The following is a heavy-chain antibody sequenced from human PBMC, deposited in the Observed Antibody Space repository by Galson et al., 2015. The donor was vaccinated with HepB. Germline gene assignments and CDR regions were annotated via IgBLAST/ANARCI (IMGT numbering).Heavy chain of an antibody. V-gene: IGHV3-33*05. J-gene: IGHJ4*02. CDR3: ARVGIPGAMFDADY. CDR2: MTFDGYNK. Sequence: LRLSCAASGYTFSCCGLHWVRQAPGKGLGWVATMTFDGYNKYYVDSVKGRFTLSRDSSKNTLYLQMNSLRAEDTAVYYCARVGIPGAMFDADYWGQGTLVTVSS. CDR1: GYTFSCCG. D-gene: IGHD2-2*01.